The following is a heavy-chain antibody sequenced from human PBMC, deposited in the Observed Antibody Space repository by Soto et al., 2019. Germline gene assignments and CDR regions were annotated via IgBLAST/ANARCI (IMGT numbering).Heavy chain of an antibody. CDR2: INHSGST. CDR3: ARPGDCSGGSCYSEVTEIAFDI. CDR1: GGSFSGYY. V-gene: IGHV4-34*01. Sequence: QVQLQQWGAGLLKPSETLSLTCAVSGGSFSGYYWSWIRQPPGKGLEWIGEINHSGSTNYNPSLKRRVTISVDTSKTQFSLKMSSVTAADTAVYYCARPGDCSGGSCYSEVTEIAFDIWGQGTMVTVSS. J-gene: IGHJ3*02. D-gene: IGHD2-15*01.